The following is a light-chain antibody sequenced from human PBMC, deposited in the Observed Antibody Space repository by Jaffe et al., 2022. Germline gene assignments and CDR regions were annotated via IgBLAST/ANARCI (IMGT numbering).Light chain of an antibody. CDR2: EVS. J-gene: IGLJ2*01. CDR3: SSYAGSNTWV. CDR1: SSDVGGYNY. Sequence: QSALTQPPSASGSPGQSVTISCTGTSSDVGGYNYVSWYQHHPGKAPKLMIYEVSKRPSGVPDRFSGSKSGNTASLTVSGLQAEDEADYYCSSYAGSNTWVFGGGTKLTVL. V-gene: IGLV2-8*01.